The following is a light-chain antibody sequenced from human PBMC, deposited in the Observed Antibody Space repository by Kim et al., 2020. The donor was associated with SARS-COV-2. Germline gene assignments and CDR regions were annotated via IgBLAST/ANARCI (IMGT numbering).Light chain of an antibody. CDR2: YDS. CDR1: NLGRKS. Sequence: GKTARITCGGTNLGRKSVHWYQRKPGQAPVLVIYYDSARPSGILERVSVSNSGNTATLTISRVEAGDEADYYCQVWDSSSDHPGVVFGGGAQLTVL. V-gene: IGLV3-21*04. CDR3: QVWDSSSDHPGVV. J-gene: IGLJ2*01.